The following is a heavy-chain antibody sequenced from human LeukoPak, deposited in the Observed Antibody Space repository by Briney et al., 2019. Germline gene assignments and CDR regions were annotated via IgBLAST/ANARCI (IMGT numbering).Heavy chain of an antibody. CDR3: ARAPGIAVAGIDY. CDR1: GYSISSGYY. V-gene: IGHV4-38-2*02. CDR2: IYHSGTT. J-gene: IGHJ4*02. Sequence: PSETLSLTCTVSGYSISSGYYWGWIRQSPGKGLEWIGSIYHSGTTYYNPSLKSRVTISVDTSKNQFSLRLSSVTAADTAVYYCARAPGIAVAGIDYWGQGTLVTVSS. D-gene: IGHD6-19*01.